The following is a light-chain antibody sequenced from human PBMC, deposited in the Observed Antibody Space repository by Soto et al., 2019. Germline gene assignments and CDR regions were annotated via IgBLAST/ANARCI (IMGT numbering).Light chain of an antibody. CDR2: GNS. CDR3: QSYDNGLGALYV. J-gene: IGLJ1*01. Sequence: QSVLTQPPSVSGAPGQRVTISCTGTKSNIGVGYDVHWYQQIPGTAPKVLIYGNSNRPSGVPDRFSGSKSGTSASLATTGLQAEDEADYYCQSYDNGLGALYVFGTGTKVTVL. CDR1: KSNIGVGYD. V-gene: IGLV1-40*01.